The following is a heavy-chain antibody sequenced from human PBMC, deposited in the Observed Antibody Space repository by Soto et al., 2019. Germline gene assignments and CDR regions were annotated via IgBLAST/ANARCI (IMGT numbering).Heavy chain of an antibody. Sequence: QVQLQESGPGLVKPSETLSLTCTVSGGSVSSGSYYWSWIRQPPGKGLEWIGYIYYSGSTNYNPSLRSRVAMSVDTAKTQFSLKLSSVTAADTAVYYCARGSGPNDAFDIWGQGTMVTVSS. CDR3: ARGSGPNDAFDI. CDR1: GGSVSSGSYY. CDR2: IYYSGST. D-gene: IGHD2-15*01. V-gene: IGHV4-61*01. J-gene: IGHJ3*02.